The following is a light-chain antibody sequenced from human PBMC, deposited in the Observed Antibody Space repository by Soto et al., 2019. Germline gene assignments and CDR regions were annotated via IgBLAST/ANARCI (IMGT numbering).Light chain of an antibody. CDR2: DAS. CDR1: QSVSSY. CDR3: QQYGSSPPT. V-gene: IGKV3-20*01. J-gene: IGKJ1*01. Sequence: EIVMTQSPATLSVSPGGRGPPSCRASQSVSSYFAWYQQKPGQAPRLLIYDASNRATGIPARFSGSGSGTDFTLTINRLEPEDFALYYCQQYGSSPPTFGQGTKGDIK.